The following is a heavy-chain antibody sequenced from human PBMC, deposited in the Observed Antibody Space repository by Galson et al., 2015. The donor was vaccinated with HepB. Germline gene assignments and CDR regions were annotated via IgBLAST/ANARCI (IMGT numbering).Heavy chain of an antibody. CDR2: INHSGST. D-gene: IGHD6-6*01. J-gene: IGHJ4*02. CDR3: ARAQISEYSSSSGPADY. V-gene: IGHV4-34*01. CDR1: GGSFSGYY. Sequence: SLTCAVYGGSFSGYYWSWIRQPPGKGLEWIGEINHSGSTNYNPSLKSRVTISVDTSKNQFSLKLSSVTAADTAVYYCARAQISEYSSSSGPADYWGQGTLVTVSS.